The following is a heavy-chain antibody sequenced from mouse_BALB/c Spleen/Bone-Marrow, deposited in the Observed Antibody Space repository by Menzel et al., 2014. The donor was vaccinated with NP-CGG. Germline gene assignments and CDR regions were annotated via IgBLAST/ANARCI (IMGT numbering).Heavy chain of an antibody. CDR1: GFTFSGYA. CDR2: ISNGGST. CDR3: TRGRRDYGWYFDV. D-gene: IGHD2-4*01. V-gene: IGHV5-6-5*01. Sequence: EVHLVESGGDLVKPGGSLELSCAASGFTFSGYAMSWVRRTPEKRLEWVASISNGGSTYYPDSVKGRFTISRDNARNILYLQMTSLRSEDTAMYYCTRGRRDYGWYFDVWGAGTTVTVSS. J-gene: IGHJ1*01.